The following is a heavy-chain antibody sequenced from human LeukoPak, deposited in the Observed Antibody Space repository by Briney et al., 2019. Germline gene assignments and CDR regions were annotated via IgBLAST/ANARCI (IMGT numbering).Heavy chain of an antibody. CDR3: ARTLGGYSYGLVGPFDY. CDR1: GFTFSSYA. CDR2: ISSNGGST. Sequence: SGGSLRLSYAASGFTFSSYAMHWVRQAPGKGLEYVSAISSNGGSTYYANSVKGRFTISRDNSKNTLYLQMGSLRAEDMAVYYCARTLGGYSYGLVGPFDYWGQGTLVTVSS. J-gene: IGHJ4*02. D-gene: IGHD5-18*01. V-gene: IGHV3-64*01.